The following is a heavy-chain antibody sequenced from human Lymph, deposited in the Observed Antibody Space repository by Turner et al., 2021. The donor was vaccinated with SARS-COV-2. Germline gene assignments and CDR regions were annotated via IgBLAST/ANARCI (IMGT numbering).Heavy chain of an antibody. CDR2: IKSKIDGGTT. D-gene: IGHD1-7*01. Sequence: EVQLVESGGGLVKPGGSLRLSCAASGFTFNNAWMSWVRQAPGKGLEWVGRIKSKIDGGTTDYAAPVKGRFTISRDDSKNTLYLQMNSLKTEDTAVYYCTTGWFTGTYGYYFDYWGQGTLVTVSS. V-gene: IGHV3-15*01. CDR3: TTGWFTGTYGYYFDY. CDR1: GFTFNNAW. J-gene: IGHJ4*02.